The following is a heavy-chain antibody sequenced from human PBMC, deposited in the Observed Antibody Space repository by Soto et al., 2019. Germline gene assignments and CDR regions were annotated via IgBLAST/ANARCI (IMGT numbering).Heavy chain of an antibody. J-gene: IGHJ4*02. V-gene: IGHV1-18*01. CDR3: ARDHRGDILTGPPSGFLSPLDY. CDR2: ISAYNGNT. D-gene: IGHD3-9*01. CDR1: GYTFTSYG. Sequence: QVQLVQSGAEVKKPGASVKVSCKASGYTFTSYGISWVRQAPGQGLEWMGWISAYNGNTNYAQKLQGRVTMTTDPSTSTAYMELRSLRSDDTAVYYCARDHRGDILTGPPSGFLSPLDYWGQGTLVTVSS.